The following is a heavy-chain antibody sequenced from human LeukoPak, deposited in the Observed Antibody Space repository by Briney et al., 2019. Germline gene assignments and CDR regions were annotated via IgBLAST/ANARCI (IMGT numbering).Heavy chain of an antibody. Sequence: ASVKVSCKPSVDTFSTYAISWVRQVPGQRLEWMGRVIPVLDIANYTQRLQGRVTITADKSTSTAYMELSSLRSEDTAVYYCARDPGMVRGVITPWGQGTLVTVSS. CDR2: VIPVLDIA. J-gene: IGHJ5*02. D-gene: IGHD3-10*01. CDR3: ARDPGMVRGVITP. CDR1: VDTFSTYA. V-gene: IGHV1-69*04.